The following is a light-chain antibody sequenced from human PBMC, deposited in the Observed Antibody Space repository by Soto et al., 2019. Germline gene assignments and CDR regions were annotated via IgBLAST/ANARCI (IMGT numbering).Light chain of an antibody. Sequence: QSVLTQPPSGSGAPGQRVTISCTGSSSNIGAGYDVRWYQQLPGTAPKLLIYGNSNRPSGVPDRFSGSKSGTSASLAITGLQAEDEADYYCQSYDSSLSGYVFGTGTKVTVL. CDR2: GNS. CDR3: QSYDSSLSGYV. V-gene: IGLV1-40*01. J-gene: IGLJ1*01. CDR1: SSNIGAGYD.